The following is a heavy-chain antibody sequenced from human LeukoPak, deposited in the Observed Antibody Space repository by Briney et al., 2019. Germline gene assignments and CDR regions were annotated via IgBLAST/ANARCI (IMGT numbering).Heavy chain of an antibody. J-gene: IGHJ4*02. CDR1: GFTFSSFA. Sequence: TGGSLRLSCAASGFTFSSFAMSWVRQAPGKGLEWVSTISGSGSGTYYADSVKGRFTISRDNSKNTLDLQMNSLRAEDTAVYYCAKETYFGGDAQPGVWGQGTLVTVSS. D-gene: IGHD2-21*02. V-gene: IGHV3-23*01. CDR3: AKETYFGGDAQPGV. CDR2: ISGSGSGT.